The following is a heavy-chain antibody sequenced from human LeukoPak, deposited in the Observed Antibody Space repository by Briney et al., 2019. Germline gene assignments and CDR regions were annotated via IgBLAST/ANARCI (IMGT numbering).Heavy chain of an antibody. Sequence: GGSLRLSCAASGFTFSSYAMSWVRQAPGKGLEWVSAISGSGGSTYYADSVKGRFTISRDDSKNTLYLQMNSLRAEDTAVYYCAKKSRTHGIAVAGTNFDYWGQGTLVTVSS. CDR1: GFTFSSYA. J-gene: IGHJ4*02. CDR3: AKKSRTHGIAVAGTNFDY. CDR2: ISGSGGST. V-gene: IGHV3-23*01. D-gene: IGHD6-19*01.